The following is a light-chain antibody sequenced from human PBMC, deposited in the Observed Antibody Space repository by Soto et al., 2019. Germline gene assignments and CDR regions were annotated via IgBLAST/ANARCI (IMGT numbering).Light chain of an antibody. V-gene: IGLV4-69*01. J-gene: IGLJ2*01. CDR3: QTWDTGTHVV. CDR1: SGHSSYA. CDR2: LNTDGSH. Sequence: QLVLTQSPSASASLGASVKLTCTLSSGHSSYAIAWHQQQPEKGPRYLMKLNTDGSHSKEDGIPDRFSGSSSGAERYLTISSLQSEDEADYYCQTWDTGTHVVFGGGTKVTVL.